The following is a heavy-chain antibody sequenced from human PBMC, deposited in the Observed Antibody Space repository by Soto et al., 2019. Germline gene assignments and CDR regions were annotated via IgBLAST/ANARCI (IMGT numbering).Heavy chain of an antibody. V-gene: IGHV4-39*01. CDR2: IYYSGST. Sequence: QLQLQESGPGLVKPSETLSLTCTVSGGSISSSSYYWGWIRQPPGKGLEWIGSIYYSGSTYYNPSLKSRVTISVDTSKNQFSLKLSSVTAADTAVYYCARHGTGPMVRGVSDAFDIWGQGTMVTVSS. CDR3: ARHGTGPMVRGVSDAFDI. CDR1: GGSISSSSYY. J-gene: IGHJ3*02. D-gene: IGHD3-10*01.